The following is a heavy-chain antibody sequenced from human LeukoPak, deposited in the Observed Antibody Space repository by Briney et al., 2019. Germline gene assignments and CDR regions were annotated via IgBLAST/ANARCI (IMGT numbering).Heavy chain of an antibody. V-gene: IGHV3-23*01. CDR3: AIDIVVVPAAINDKDY. D-gene: IGHD2-2*02. Sequence: GGSLRLSCAGSGFTFSSYAMIWVRQVPGKGLEWVSAVGGRGTNTFYADSVKGRFTISRDNSRNTLYLQMNSLRAEDTAVYYCAIDIVVVPAAINDKDYWGQGTLVTVSS. J-gene: IGHJ4*02. CDR1: GFTFSSYA. CDR2: VGGRGTNT.